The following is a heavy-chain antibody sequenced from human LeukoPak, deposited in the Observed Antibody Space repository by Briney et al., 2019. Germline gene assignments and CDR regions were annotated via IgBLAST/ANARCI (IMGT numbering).Heavy chain of an antibody. CDR3: ARSNGFAAIDS. V-gene: IGHV4-39*06. CDR1: GGSISSSSYY. D-gene: IGHD2-8*01. CDR2: IYYSGST. J-gene: IGHJ5*01. Sequence: SETLSLTCTVSGGSISSSSYYWGWIRQPPGKGLEWIGSIYYSGSTYYNPSLKSRVTMSVDRSKNQFALRMNSVIAADTAVYYCARSNGFAAIDSWAHGIMVTVSS.